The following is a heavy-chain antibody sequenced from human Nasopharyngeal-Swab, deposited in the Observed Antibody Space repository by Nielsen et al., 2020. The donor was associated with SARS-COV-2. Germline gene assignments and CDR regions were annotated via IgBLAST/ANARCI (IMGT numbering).Heavy chain of an antibody. CDR2: IYYSGST. Sequence: SETLSLTCTVSGGSISSSSYYWGWIRQPPGKGLEWIGSIYYSGSTYYNPSLKSRVTISVDTSKNQFSLKLSSVTAADTAVYYCARHARSGYRYYYYYMDVWGKGTTVTVSS. J-gene: IGHJ6*03. V-gene: IGHV4-39*01. CDR1: GGSISSSSYY. D-gene: IGHD3-3*01. CDR3: ARHARSGYRYYYYYMDV.